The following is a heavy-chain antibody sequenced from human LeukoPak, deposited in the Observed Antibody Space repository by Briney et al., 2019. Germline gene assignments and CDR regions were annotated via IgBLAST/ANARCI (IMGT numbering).Heavy chain of an antibody. J-gene: IGHJ4*02. D-gene: IGHD1-14*01. CDR3: AREASRDHRPI. CDR1: GGSISSGSYY. V-gene: IGHV4-61*02. Sequence: SETLSLTCTVSGGSISSGSYYWSWIRQPAGKGLEWIGRIYTSGSTNYNPSLKSRVTMSVDTSKNQFSLKLSSVTAADTAVYYCAREASRDHRPIWGQGTLVAVSS. CDR2: IYTSGST.